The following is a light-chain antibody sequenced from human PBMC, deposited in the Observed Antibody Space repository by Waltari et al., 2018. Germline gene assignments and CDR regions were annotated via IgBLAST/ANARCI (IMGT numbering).Light chain of an antibody. CDR3: LVWKNIPNGPV. Sequence: QSAPTQPPSVSQTPGQRVTIACSGGASDIGRHVFHWYRQVPGAAPELILFDKDQRPPGAPDRISAAKSGTSASLAISDLQSEDAGYYFCLVWKNIPNGPVFGGGTKLTVL. CDR1: ASDIGRHV. CDR2: DKD. V-gene: IGLV1-44*01. J-gene: IGLJ3*02.